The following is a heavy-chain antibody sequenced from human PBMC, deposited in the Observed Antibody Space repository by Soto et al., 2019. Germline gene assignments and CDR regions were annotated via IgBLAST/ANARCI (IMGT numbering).Heavy chain of an antibody. Sequence: QVQLVQSGAEVKKPGASVKVSCKASGYTFTTYGMSWVRQAPGQGLDWMGWISTYNGNTKYAERLQGRVTMTTATTTRTAYMELRSLRSDDTAVYYCARGPTDYSDIRGNYFWDYWGQGTMVTVPS. V-gene: IGHV1-18*01. D-gene: IGHD3-22*01. J-gene: IGHJ4*02. CDR3: ARGPTDYSDIRGNYFWDY. CDR1: GYTFTTYG. CDR2: ISTYNGNT.